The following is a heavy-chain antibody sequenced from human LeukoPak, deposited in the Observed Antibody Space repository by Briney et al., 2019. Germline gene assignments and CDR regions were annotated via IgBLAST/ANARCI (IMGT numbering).Heavy chain of an antibody. Sequence: GASVKVSCKASGGTFSSYAISWVRQAPGQGLEWMGGIIPIFGTANYAQKFQGSVTITADKSTSTAYMELSSLRSEDTAVYYCARGRRTTVTTRWFDPWGQGTLVTVSS. CDR2: IIPIFGTA. J-gene: IGHJ5*02. CDR1: GGTFSSYA. CDR3: ARGRRTTVTTRWFDP. D-gene: IGHD4-17*01. V-gene: IGHV1-69*06.